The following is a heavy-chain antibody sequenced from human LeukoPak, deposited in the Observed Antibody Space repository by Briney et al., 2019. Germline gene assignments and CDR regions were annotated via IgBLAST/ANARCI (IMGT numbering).Heavy chain of an antibody. J-gene: IGHJ3*02. V-gene: IGHV4-59*01. CDR2: IYYSGST. CDR1: GGSISSYY. D-gene: IGHD2-15*01. CDR3: ARENTLLGYCSGGSCSDAFDI. Sequence: PSETLSLTCTVSGGSISSYYWSWIRQPPGKGLEWIGYIYYSGSTNYNPSLKSRVTISVDTSKNQFSLKLSSVTAADTAVYYCARENTLLGYCSGGSCSDAFDIWGQRTMVTVSS.